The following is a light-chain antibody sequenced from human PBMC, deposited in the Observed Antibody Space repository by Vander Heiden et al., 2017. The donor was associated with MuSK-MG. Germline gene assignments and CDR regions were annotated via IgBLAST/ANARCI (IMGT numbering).Light chain of an antibody. CDR2: GAS. V-gene: IGKV3-20*01. J-gene: IGKJ4*01. Sequence: DIVLTQSPGTLSLSPGVRATLSCTASQSVSSSYLAWYQQKPGQAPRLLSYGASSRATGIPDRFSGSGSGTDFTLTISRLEPEDFAVYYCQQEGSAPLTFGGGTKVEIK. CDR1: QSVSSSY. CDR3: QQEGSAPLT.